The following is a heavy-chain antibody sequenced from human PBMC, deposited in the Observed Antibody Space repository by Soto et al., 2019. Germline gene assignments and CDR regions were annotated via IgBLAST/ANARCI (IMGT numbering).Heavy chain of an antibody. Sequence: ASVKVSCKASGGTFSSYTISWVRQAPGQGLAWMGRIIPILGIANSAQKFQVRVTITADKSTSSAYMELSSLRSEDTAVYYCARDSVPPEDTAMGDDYWGQGTLVTVSS. CDR3: ARDSVPPEDTAMGDDY. CDR1: GGTFSSYT. J-gene: IGHJ4*02. CDR2: IIPILGIA. D-gene: IGHD5-18*01. V-gene: IGHV1-69*04.